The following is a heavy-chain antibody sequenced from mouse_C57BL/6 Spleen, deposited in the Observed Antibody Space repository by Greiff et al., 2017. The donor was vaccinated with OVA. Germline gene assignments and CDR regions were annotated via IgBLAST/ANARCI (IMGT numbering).Heavy chain of an antibody. V-gene: IGHV1-19*01. CDR3: ARGRGLLLSWFAY. D-gene: IGHD2-3*01. CDR1: GYTFTDYY. J-gene: IGHJ3*01. Sequence: EVQLQQSGPVLVKPGASVKMSCKASGYTFTDYYMNWVKQSHGKSLEWIGVINPYNGGTSYNQKFKGKATLTVDKSSSTAYMELNSLTSEDSAVYYCARGRGLLLSWFAYWGQGTLVTVSA. CDR2: INPYNGGT.